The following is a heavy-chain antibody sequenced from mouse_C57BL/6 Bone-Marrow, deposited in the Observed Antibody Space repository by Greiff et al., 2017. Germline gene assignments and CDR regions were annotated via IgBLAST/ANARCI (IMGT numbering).Heavy chain of an antibody. J-gene: IGHJ4*01. Sequence: QVHVKQPGAELVMPGASVKLSCKASGYTFTSYWMHWVKQRPGQGLEWIGEIDPSDSYTNYNQKFKGKSTLTVDKSSSTAYMQLSSLTSEDSAVYYCARDDYTKGAMDYWGQGTSVTVSS. CDR1: GYTFTSYW. CDR2: IDPSDSYT. V-gene: IGHV1-69*01. CDR3: ARDDYTKGAMDY. D-gene: IGHD2-12*01.